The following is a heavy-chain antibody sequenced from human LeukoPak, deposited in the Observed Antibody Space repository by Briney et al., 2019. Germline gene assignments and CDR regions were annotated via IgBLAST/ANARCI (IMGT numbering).Heavy chain of an antibody. D-gene: IGHD3-10*01. J-gene: IGHJ5*02. CDR2: ISYTGNT. V-gene: IGHV4-59*01. CDR1: GGSISPYF. CDR3: ARDDYRGVTNFDP. Sequence: SETLSLTCTVSGGSISPYFWSWIRRPPRKGLEWIGYISYTGNTNYNPSLKSRVTISVDTSKNQFSLQLTSVTAADTAVYYCARDDYRGVTNFDPWGQGTLVTVSS.